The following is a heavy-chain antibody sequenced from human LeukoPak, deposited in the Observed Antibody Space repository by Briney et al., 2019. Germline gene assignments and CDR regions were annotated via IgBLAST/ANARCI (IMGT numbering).Heavy chain of an antibody. J-gene: IGHJ4*02. CDR1: GYTFTSYG. V-gene: IGHV1-18*01. Sequence: ASVMVSCKASGYTFTSYGISWVRQAPGQGLEWMGWISAYNGNTNYAQKLQGRVTMTTDTSTSTAYMELRSLRSDDTAVYYCARRLHGYYDFWSGSYFDYWGQGTLVTVSS. D-gene: IGHD3-3*01. CDR3: ARRLHGYYDFWSGSYFDY. CDR2: ISAYNGNT.